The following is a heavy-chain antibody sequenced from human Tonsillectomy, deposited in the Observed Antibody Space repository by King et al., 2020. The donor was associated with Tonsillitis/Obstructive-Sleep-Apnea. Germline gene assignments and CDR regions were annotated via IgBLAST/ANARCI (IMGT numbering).Heavy chain of an antibody. D-gene: IGHD2-15*01. J-gene: IGHJ3*02. CDR1: GFPVSSNY. Sequence: VQLVESGGGLVQPGGSLRLSCAASGFPVSSNYMSWVRQAPGKGLEWVSSIYSGGTTYYADSVEGRLTISRDNSKNTLYLQMNSLRAEDTAVYYCAKSPGYCSGGSCYPGAFDIWGQGTLVTVSS. CDR3: AKSPGYCSGGSCYPGAFDI. V-gene: IGHV3-66*01. CDR2: IYSGGTT.